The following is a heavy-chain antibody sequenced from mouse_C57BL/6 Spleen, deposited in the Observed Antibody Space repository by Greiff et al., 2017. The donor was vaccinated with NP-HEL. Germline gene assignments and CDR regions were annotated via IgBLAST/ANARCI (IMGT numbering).Heavy chain of an antibody. Sequence: QVQLKESGPGLVAPSQSLSITCTVSGFSLTSYGVHWVRQPPGKGLEWLVVIWSDGSTTYNSALKSRLSISKDNSKSQVFLKMNSLQTDDTAMYYCARHGNYNGSSYAMDYWGHGTSVTVSS. CDR3: ARHGNYNGSSYAMDY. D-gene: IGHD1-1*01. J-gene: IGHJ4*01. CDR1: GFSLTSYG. CDR2: IWSDGST. V-gene: IGHV2-6-1*01.